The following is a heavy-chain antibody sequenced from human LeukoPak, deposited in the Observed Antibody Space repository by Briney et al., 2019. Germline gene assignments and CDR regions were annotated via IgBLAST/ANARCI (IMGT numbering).Heavy chain of an antibody. D-gene: IGHD3-22*01. V-gene: IGHV4-59*01. CDR2: IYYSGST. CDR1: VDSISSYY. J-gene: IGHJ3*02. Sequence: SETLSLTCTVSVDSISSYYWSWIRQPPGKGLEWIGYIYYSGSTNYNPSLKSRVTISVDTSKNQFSLKLSSVTAAATAVYYCARAGGYYYDSSGYPNAAFDMWGQGTMVTVSS. CDR3: ARAGGYYYDSSGYPNAAFDM.